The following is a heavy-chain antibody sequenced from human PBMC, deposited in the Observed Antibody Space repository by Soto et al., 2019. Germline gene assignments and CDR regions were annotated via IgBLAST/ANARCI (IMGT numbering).Heavy chain of an antibody. D-gene: IGHD2-2*01. CDR3: PNVVPTLRGPARTFDF. CDR2: IGSAGDT. J-gene: IGHJ4*02. Sequence: GGSLRLSCAASGFTLSSYAMHWVRQPTGKGLEWVSGIGSAGDTYYPGSVKGRFTISRENAKNSLILQMDSLRAEDTAVYYCPNVVPTLRGPARTFDFRGQGTLVTVSS. CDR1: GFTLSSYA. V-gene: IGHV3-13*01.